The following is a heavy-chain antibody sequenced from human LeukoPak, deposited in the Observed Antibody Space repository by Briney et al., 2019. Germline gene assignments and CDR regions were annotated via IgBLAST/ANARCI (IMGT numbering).Heavy chain of an antibody. CDR1: GFTFSSYA. CDR3: ARDRSSGCDY. J-gene: IGHJ4*02. Sequence: PGGSLGLSCAASGFTFSSYAMSWVRQAPGKGLEWVSGISGSGGSTVYADSVKRRFTISRDNAKNSLYLQMNSLRAEDTAVYYCARDRSSGCDYWGQGTLVTVSP. V-gene: IGHV3-23*01. CDR2: ISGSGGST. D-gene: IGHD6-19*01.